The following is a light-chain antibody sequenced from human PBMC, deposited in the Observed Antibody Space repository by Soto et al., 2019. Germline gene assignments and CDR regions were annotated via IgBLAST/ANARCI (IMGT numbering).Light chain of an antibody. CDR1: QSVGSN. Sequence: EIMMTQSPATLPVSPGQRVTLSCRASQSVGSNLAWYQQTPGQAPRLLIYGASTRATDVPARFSGSGSGTEFTLTISSLQSEDFATYYCQHYNSYSEAFGQGTKVELK. CDR3: QHYNSYSEA. CDR2: GAS. J-gene: IGKJ1*01. V-gene: IGKV3-15*01.